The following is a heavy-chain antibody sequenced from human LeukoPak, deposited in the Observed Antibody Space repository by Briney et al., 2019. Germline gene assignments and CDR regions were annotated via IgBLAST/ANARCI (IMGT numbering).Heavy chain of an antibody. Sequence: GASVKVSCKASGGTFITYTINWVRQAPGQGREWMGGIIPIFGTANCAQKFQGRVTVTTDDSTSTAFMELSSLRSEDTAVYYCATYMLRDNWNVHTFDSWGQGTLVTVSS. V-gene: IGHV1-69*05. CDR1: GGTFITYT. CDR2: IIPIFGTA. CDR3: ATYMLRDNWNVHTFDS. J-gene: IGHJ4*02. D-gene: IGHD1-1*01.